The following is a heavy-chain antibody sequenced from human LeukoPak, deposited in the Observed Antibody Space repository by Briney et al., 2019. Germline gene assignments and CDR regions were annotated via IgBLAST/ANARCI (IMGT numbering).Heavy chain of an antibody. D-gene: IGHD3-10*01. CDR2: IIPIFGTA. J-gene: IGHJ4*02. CDR1: GGTFSSYA. CDR3: ASLNTQWFGEGFDY. V-gene: IGHV1-69*06. Sequence: SVKVSCKSSGGTFSSYAISWVRQAPAQGLEWMGGIIPIFGTANYAQKFQGRVTITADKSTSTAYMELSSLRSEDTAVYYCASLNTQWFGEGFDYWGQGTLVTVSS.